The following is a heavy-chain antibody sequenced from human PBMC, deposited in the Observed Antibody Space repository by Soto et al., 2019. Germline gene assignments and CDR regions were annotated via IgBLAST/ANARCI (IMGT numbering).Heavy chain of an antibody. CDR1: GFTFSSYS. V-gene: IGHV3-48*02. J-gene: IGHJ4*02. CDR3: ARVIGGWYYFDY. Sequence: GGSLRLSCAASGFTFSSYSMNWVRQAPGKGLEWVSYISSSSSTIFYSDSVKGRFTISRDNAKNSLYLQMNSLRDEDTAVYYCARVIGGWYYFDYWGQGTLVTVSS. CDR2: ISSSSSTI. D-gene: IGHD6-19*01.